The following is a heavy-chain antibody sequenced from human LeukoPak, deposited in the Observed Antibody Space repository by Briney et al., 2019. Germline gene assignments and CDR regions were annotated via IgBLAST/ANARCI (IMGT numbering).Heavy chain of an antibody. D-gene: IGHD2-15*01. Sequence: GESLKISCKGSGYSFPSYWIGWVRQMPGKGLEWMGIIYPGDSDTRYSPSFQGQVTISADKSISTAYLQWSSLKASDTAMYYCARHLSRRAATPVGWFDPWGQGTLVTVSS. CDR3: ARHLSRRAATPVGWFDP. CDR2: IYPGDSDT. V-gene: IGHV5-51*01. CDR1: GYSFPSYW. J-gene: IGHJ5*02.